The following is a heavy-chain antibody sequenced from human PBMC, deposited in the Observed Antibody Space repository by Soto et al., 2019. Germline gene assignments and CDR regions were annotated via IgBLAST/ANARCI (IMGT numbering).Heavy chain of an antibody. CDR2: IYYSGST. V-gene: IGHV4-39*01. CDR1: GGSISSSSYY. J-gene: IGHJ4*02. CDR3: ASDTFGGVIVHFDY. Sequence: SETLSLTCTVSGGSISSSSYYWGWIRQPPGKGLEWIGSIYYSGSTYYNPSLKSRVTISVDTSKNQFSLKLSSVTAADTAVYYCASDTFGGVIVHFDYWGQGTLVTVSS. D-gene: IGHD3-16*02.